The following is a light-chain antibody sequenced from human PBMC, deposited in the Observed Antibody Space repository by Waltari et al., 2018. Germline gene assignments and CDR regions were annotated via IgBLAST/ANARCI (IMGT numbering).Light chain of an antibody. CDR1: SSDVGSYDL. CDR2: EVN. Sequence: QSALTQPASVSGSPGQSITISCTGTSSDVGSYDLVSWYQQHPGKAPKLMIYEVNKRPSGVSLRFSGSRSGNTASLTISCLQAEDEADYHCCSYAGNCTVVFGGGTKLTVL. V-gene: IGLV2-23*02. CDR3: CSYAGNCTVV. J-gene: IGLJ2*01.